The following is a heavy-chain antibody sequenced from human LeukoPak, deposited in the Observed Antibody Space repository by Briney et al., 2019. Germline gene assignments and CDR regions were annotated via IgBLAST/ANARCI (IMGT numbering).Heavy chain of an antibody. V-gene: IGHV4-34*01. CDR1: GGSFSGFY. CDR2: INHSGST. CDR3: ARGRWLQFDY. J-gene: IGHJ4*02. D-gene: IGHD5-24*01. Sequence: PSETLSLTCAVYGGSFSGFYWSWSRQPPGKGLEWIGEINHSGSTNYNPSLKGRVTISVDTSKNQFSLKLSSVTAADTAVYYCARGRWLQFDYWGQGTLVTVSS.